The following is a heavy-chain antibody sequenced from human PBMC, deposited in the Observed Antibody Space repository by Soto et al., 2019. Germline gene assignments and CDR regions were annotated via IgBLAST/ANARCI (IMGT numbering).Heavy chain of an antibody. CDR1: GYTFSRYG. J-gene: IGHJ4*02. D-gene: IGHD6-13*01. V-gene: IGHV1-18*01. CDR2: ISGFNGNT. Sequence: ASVKVSCKASGYTFSRYGISWVRQAPGQGLEWVGWISGFNGNTKESEKLQRRVTLNTDTAANTAHMELRGLRSDDTAVYYSARASAYSTPWSFDNWGQGTLVTVSS. CDR3: ARASAYSTPWSFDN.